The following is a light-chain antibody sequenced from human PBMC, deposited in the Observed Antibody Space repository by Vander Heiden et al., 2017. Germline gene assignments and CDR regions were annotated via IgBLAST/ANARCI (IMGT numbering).Light chain of an antibody. V-gene: IGKV3-11*02. CDR3: QQRSNWPAA. CDR1: QSVSSY. J-gene: IGKJ4*01. Sequence: EIVLTQSPATLSLSPGERATLSCRASQSVSSYLAWYQQKPGQAPRLLIYDASNRATSVPARFSGSGSGRDFTLTISSLEPEDFAIYYCQQRSNWPAAFGGGTMVEIK. CDR2: DAS.